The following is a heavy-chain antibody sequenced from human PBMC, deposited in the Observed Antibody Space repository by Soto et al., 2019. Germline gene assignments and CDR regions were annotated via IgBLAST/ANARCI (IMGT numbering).Heavy chain of an antibody. D-gene: IGHD3-10*01. V-gene: IGHV4-39*01. CDR1: GGSISSSSYY. Sequence: SETLSLTCTVSGGSISSSSYYWGWIRQPPGKGLEWIGSIYYSGSTYYNPSLKSRVTISVDTSKNQFSLKLSSVTAADTAVYYCARLDQRITMVRGVGPFDYWGQGTLVTVSS. J-gene: IGHJ4*02. CDR3: ARLDQRITMVRGVGPFDY. CDR2: IYYSGST.